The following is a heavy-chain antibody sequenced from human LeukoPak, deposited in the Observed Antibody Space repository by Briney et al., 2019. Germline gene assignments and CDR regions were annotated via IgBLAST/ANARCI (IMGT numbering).Heavy chain of an antibody. CDR1: GGSISSSTYH. V-gene: IGHV4-61*01. CDR3: ARDVGGNLDS. Sequence: SETLSLTCTVSGGSISSSTYHWGWVRQPPGKGLEWIGYIYSSGSSNYNPSLKSRVTISIDTSENQFSLKLSSVTAADTAVYYCARDVGGNLDSWGQGTLVTVSS. J-gene: IGHJ4*02. D-gene: IGHD4-23*01. CDR2: IYSSGSS.